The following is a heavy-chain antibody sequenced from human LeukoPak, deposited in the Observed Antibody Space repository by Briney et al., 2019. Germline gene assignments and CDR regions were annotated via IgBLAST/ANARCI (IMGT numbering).Heavy chain of an antibody. Sequence: ASVKVSCKASGYTFPSYFMHWVRQAPGQGLEWMGWMNPNSGNTGYAQKFQGRVTMTRNTSISTAYMELSSLRSEDTAVYYCARGPYYYDSSGYYSFDYWGQGTLVTVSS. J-gene: IGHJ4*02. CDR1: GYTFPSYF. CDR3: ARGPYYYDSSGYYSFDY. D-gene: IGHD3-22*01. V-gene: IGHV1-8*01. CDR2: MNPNSGNT.